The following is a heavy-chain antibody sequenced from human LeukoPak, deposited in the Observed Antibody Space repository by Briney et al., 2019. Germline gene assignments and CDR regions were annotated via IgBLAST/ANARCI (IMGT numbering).Heavy chain of an antibody. J-gene: IGHJ4*02. D-gene: IGHD5-18*01. CDR3: ARGNSYGKDYFDY. CDR2: IYHSEST. CDR1: GGSISSSNW. Sequence: PSGTLSLTCAVSGGSISSSNWWSWVRQPPGKGLEWIGEIYHSESTNYNPSLKSRVTISVDKSKNQFSLKLSSVTAADTAVYYCARGNSYGKDYFDYWGQGTLVTVSS. V-gene: IGHV4-4*02.